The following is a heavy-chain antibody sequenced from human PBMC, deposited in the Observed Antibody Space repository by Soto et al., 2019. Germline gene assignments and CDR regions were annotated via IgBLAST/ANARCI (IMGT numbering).Heavy chain of an antibody. V-gene: IGHV4-39*01. CDR2: IYYSGST. CDR3: ARLSYSSGWYLGGNYFDY. D-gene: IGHD6-19*01. Sequence: SETLSLTCTVSGGSISSSSYYWGWIRQPPGKGLEWIGSIYYSGSTYYNPSLKSRVTISVDTSKNQFSLKLSSVTAADTAVYYCARLSYSSGWYLGGNYFDYWGQGTLVTSPQ. CDR1: GGSISSSSYY. J-gene: IGHJ4*02.